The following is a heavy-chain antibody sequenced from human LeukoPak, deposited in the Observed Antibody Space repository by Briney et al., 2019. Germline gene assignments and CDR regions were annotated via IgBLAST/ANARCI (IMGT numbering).Heavy chain of an antibody. CDR1: GFTISNYG. V-gene: IGHV3-23*01. D-gene: IGHD3-16*01. J-gene: IGHJ4*02. CDR2: ITGSGGTT. Sequence: GGTLRLSCAASGFTISNYGMSWVRQAPGKGLEWVSTITGSGGTTYYADSVQGRFTISRDNSKNTLYLQMNSLRAEDTAVYYCAKDPGTAWGYWGQGTLVTVSS. CDR3: AKDPGTAWGY.